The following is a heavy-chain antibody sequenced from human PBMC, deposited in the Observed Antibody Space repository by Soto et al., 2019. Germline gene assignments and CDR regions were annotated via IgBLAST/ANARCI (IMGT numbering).Heavy chain of an antibody. CDR3: ARRGPGTYFDY. D-gene: IGHD6-13*01. V-gene: IGHV3-23*01. CDR2: ISGSGGST. J-gene: IGHJ4*02. Sequence: EVQLLESGGGLVQPGGSLRLSCAASGFTFSSYAMNWVRQAPGKGLEWVSVISGSGGSTYYADSVKGRFTISRDNSKNTLYLQMNSLRAKDTAVYYCARRGPGTYFDYWGQGTLVTVSS. CDR1: GFTFSSYA.